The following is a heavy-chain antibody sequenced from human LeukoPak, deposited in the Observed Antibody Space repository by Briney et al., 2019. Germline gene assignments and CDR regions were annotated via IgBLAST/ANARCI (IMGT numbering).Heavy chain of an antibody. J-gene: IGHJ4*02. CDR2: IYSDDTT. D-gene: IGHD4-23*01. V-gene: IGHV3-53*01. CDR3: ARRAGGYSHPYDY. CDR1: GFTVSGNY. Sequence: GGSLRLSCAVSGFTVSGNYMSWIRQAPGKGLEWVSLIYSDDTTRYADSVKGRFTISRDISKNTLYLQMSSLRAEDTAVYYCARRAGGYSHPYDYWGQGVLVTVSS.